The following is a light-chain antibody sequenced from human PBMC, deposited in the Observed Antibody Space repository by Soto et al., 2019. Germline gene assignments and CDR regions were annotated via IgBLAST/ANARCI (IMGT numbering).Light chain of an antibody. Sequence: QSVLTQPPSVSGAPGQRVTISCTGSSSNIGAGYDVHWYQHLPGKAPKLLIYANKNRPSGVPDRTSGSKSGTSASLAITGLQAEDEADYYCQSYDSSLSGSLFGGGTKVTVL. J-gene: IGLJ3*02. V-gene: IGLV1-40*01. CDR2: ANK. CDR3: QSYDSSLSGSL. CDR1: SSNIGAGYD.